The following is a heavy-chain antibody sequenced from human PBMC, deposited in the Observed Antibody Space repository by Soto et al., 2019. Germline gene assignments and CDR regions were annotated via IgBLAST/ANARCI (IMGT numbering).Heavy chain of an antibody. D-gene: IGHD3-10*01. CDR2: ISYDGSNK. Sequence: GGSLRLSCAASGFTFSSYGMHWVRQAPGKGLEWVAVISYDGSNKYYADSVKGRFTISRDNSKNTLYLQMNSLRAEDTAVYYCAKEMVRGALFGYYYYYYGMDVWGQGTTVTVSS. CDR1: GFTFSSYG. J-gene: IGHJ6*02. V-gene: IGHV3-30*18. CDR3: AKEMVRGALFGYYYYYYGMDV.